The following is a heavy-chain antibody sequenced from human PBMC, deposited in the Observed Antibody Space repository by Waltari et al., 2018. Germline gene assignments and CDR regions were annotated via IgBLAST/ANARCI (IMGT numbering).Heavy chain of an antibody. CDR1: GFTFSSYA. CDR3: ARVSIYYYYGMDV. V-gene: IGHV3-64*01. CDR2: ISRNWGST. Sequence: EVQLVESGGGLVQPGGSLRLSCAASGFTFSSYAMHWVRQAPGKGLEYVYAISRNWGSTYYANSLKGRFTISRDNSKNTLYLQMGSLRAEDMAVYYCARVSIYYYYGMDVWGQGTTVTVSS. J-gene: IGHJ6*02.